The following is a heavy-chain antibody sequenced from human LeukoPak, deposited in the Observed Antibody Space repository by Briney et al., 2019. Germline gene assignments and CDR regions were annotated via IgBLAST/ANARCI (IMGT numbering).Heavy chain of an antibody. CDR3: ARRLVTAGITDFFDS. D-gene: IGHD2-2*01. CDR1: GFTFSDYS. Sequence: PGGSLRLSCTASGFTFSDYSMSWVRQAPGAGLEWVSAISPAGDNTTDADSVKGRFTISRDNSKSTLYLQMNGLTAEDTALYYCARRLVTAGITDFFDSWGQGTLVSVSS. V-gene: IGHV3-23*01. CDR2: ISPAGDNT. J-gene: IGHJ4*02.